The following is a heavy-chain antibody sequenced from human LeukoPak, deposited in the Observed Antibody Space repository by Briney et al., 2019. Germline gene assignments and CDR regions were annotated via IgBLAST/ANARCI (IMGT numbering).Heavy chain of an antibody. CDR2: MNPNSGNT. D-gene: IGHD3-9*01. CDR1: GYTFTSYD. Sequence: ASVKVSCKASGYTFTSYDINWVRQATGQGLEWMGWMNPNSGNTGYAQKFQGRVTMTRNTSISTAYMELSSLRSEDTAVYYCARGLRYFDWLYLETYYYYGTDVWGQGTTVTVPS. J-gene: IGHJ6*02. CDR3: ARGLRYFDWLYLETYYYYGTDV. V-gene: IGHV1-8*01.